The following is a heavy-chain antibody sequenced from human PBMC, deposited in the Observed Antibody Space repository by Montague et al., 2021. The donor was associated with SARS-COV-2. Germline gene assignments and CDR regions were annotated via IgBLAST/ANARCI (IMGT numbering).Heavy chain of an antibody. V-gene: IGHV4-39*01. Sequence: SETLSLTCAVSGGSISSSSYYWGWIRQPPGKGLERIGSIHYSGSTYYNPSLKGRVSISVDTSKNQSSLKLSSVTAADTAVYYCARLWDTVYYYYGMDVWGQGTTVTVSS. D-gene: IGHD1-26*01. CDR2: IHYSGST. CDR3: ARLWDTVYYYYGMDV. J-gene: IGHJ6*02. CDR1: GGSISSSSYY.